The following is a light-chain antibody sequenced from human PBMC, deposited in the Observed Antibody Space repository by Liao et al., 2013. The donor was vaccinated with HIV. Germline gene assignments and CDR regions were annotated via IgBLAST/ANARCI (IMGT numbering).Light chain of an antibody. CDR3: QTWDNSNMI. V-gene: IGLV3-1*01. CDR1: KLGDEY. Sequence: SYELTQSPSVSVSPGQTASITCSGDKLGDEYASWYQQKPGQSPVLVIYQDTRRPSGIPERFSGSRSGNTVTLTISGTQTLDEADYYCQTWDNSNMIFGGGTKLTVL. CDR2: QDT. J-gene: IGLJ2*01.